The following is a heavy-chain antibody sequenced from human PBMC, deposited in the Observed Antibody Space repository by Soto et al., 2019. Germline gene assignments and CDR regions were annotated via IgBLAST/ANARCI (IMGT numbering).Heavy chain of an antibody. CDR2: TRNKANSHTT. CDR1: GFIFSDHY. Sequence: EVQLVESGGGLVQPGGSLRLSCAASGFIFSDHYMDWVRQAPGKGLEWVGRTRNKANSHTTEYAASVKGRFTISRDDSKNSLYLQMNSLKIEDTAVYYCARATTVTDYWGPGTLVTVSS. D-gene: IGHD4-17*01. J-gene: IGHJ4*02. V-gene: IGHV3-72*01. CDR3: ARATTVTDY.